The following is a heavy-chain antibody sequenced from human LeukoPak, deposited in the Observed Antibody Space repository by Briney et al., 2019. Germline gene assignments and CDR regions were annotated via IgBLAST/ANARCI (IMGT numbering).Heavy chain of an antibody. V-gene: IGHV3-30*18. CDR2: ISYDGSNK. D-gene: IGHD5-24*01. CDR1: GFTFSSYG. CDR3: AKPSSEMATIRGYYFDY. J-gene: IGHJ4*02. Sequence: GGSLRLSCAASGFTFSSYGMHWVRQAPGKGLEWVAVISYDGSNKYYADSVKGRFTISRDNSKNTLYLQMNSLRAEDTAVYYCAKPSSEMATIRGYYFDYWGQGTLVTVSS.